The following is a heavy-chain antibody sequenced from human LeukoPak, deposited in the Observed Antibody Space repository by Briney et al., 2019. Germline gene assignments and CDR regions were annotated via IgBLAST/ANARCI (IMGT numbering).Heavy chain of an antibody. V-gene: IGHV4-39*01. CDR1: GGSISSSSYY. CDR2: IYYSGST. J-gene: IGHJ4*02. D-gene: IGHD3-16*01. CDR3: ANDRSDY. Sequence: PSETLSLTCTVSGGSISSSSYYWGWIRQPPGKGLEWIGSIYYSGSTYYNPSLKSRVTISVDTSKNQFSLKLSSVTAADTAVYYCANDRSDYWGQGTLVTVSS.